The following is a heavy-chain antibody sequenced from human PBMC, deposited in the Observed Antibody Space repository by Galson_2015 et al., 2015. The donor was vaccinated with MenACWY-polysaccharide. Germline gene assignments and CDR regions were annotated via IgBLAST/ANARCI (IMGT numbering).Heavy chain of an antibody. J-gene: IGHJ4*02. Sequence: SLRLSCAASGFTFSDYYMSWIRQAPGKGLEWVSYMSSSGSVIYYSDSVKGRFTISRDNAKNSLYLQMNSLRAEDTAVYYCASPGLSTRRTSGVDFWGQGTLVTVSS. D-gene: IGHD5/OR15-5a*01. CDR1: GFTFSDYY. V-gene: IGHV3-11*01. CDR2: MSSSGSVI. CDR3: ASPGLSTRRTSGVDF.